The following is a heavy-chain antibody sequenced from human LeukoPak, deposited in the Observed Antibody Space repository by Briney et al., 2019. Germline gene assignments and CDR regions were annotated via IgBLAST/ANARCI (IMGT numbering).Heavy chain of an antibody. Sequence: PGGSLRLSCAASGFTFSSYDMSWVHQAPGKGLEWVSRISASGYTTYYADSVKGRFTLSRDNSKNTLYLQMNSLRAEDTALYYCAKNGYNSGWYDSWGQGILVTVSS. J-gene: IGHJ5*01. D-gene: IGHD6-25*01. CDR1: GFTFSSYD. CDR3: AKNGYNSGWYDS. V-gene: IGHV3-23*01. CDR2: ISASGYTT.